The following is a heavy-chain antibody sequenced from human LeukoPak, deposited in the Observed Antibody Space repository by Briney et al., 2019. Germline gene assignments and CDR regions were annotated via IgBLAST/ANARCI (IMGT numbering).Heavy chain of an antibody. V-gene: IGHV3-23*01. D-gene: IGHD3-10*01. CDR3: AKDRSITMVRGVINDAFDI. CDR2: ISGSGGST. Sequence: GGSLRLPCAASGFTFSSYAMSWVRQAPGKGLEWVSAISGSGGSTYYADSVKGRFTISRDNSKNTLYLQMNSLRAEDTAVYYCAKDRSITMVRGVINDAFDIWGQGTMVTVSS. CDR1: GFTFSSYA. J-gene: IGHJ3*02.